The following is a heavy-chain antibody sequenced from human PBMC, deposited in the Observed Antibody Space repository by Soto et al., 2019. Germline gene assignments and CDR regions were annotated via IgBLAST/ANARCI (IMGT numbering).Heavy chain of an antibody. CDR2: IYSGGST. CDR1: GVTVSSNY. CDR3: AKDHKDIVVVVAATGL. J-gene: IGHJ4*02. Sequence: GGSLRLSCAASGVTVSSNYMSWVRQAPGKGLEWVSVIYSGGSTYYADSVKGRFTISRDNSKNTLYLQMNSLRAEDTAVYYCAKDHKDIVVVVAATGLWGQGTLVTVSS. V-gene: IGHV3-66*01. D-gene: IGHD2-15*01.